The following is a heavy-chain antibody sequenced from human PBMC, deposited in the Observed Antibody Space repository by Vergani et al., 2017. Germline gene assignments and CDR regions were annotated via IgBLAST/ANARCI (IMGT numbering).Heavy chain of an antibody. J-gene: IGHJ4*02. CDR2: IYYSGST. V-gene: IGHV4-39*07. Sequence: QLQLQESGPGLVKPSETLSLTCTVSGGSISSSSYYWGWIRQPPGKGLEWIGSIYYSGSTYYNPSLKSRVTISVDTSKNQFSLKLSSVTAADTAVYYCAREIRGSGYYFQGPFGLYDYWGQGTLVTVSS. CDR3: AREIRGSGYYFQGPFGLYDY. CDR1: GGSISSSSYY. D-gene: IGHD3-3*01.